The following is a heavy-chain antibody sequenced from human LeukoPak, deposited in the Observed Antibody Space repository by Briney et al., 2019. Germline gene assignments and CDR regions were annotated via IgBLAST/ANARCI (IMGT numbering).Heavy chain of an antibody. CDR3: ARVDCGGDCSDFDY. D-gene: IGHD2-21*02. CDR1: GFTFSSYG. Sequence: GRSLRLSCAASGFTFSSYGMHWVRQAPGKGLEGVAVIWYDGSNKYYADSVKGRFTISRDNSKNTLYLQMNSLRAEDTAVYYCARVDCGGDCSDFDYWGQGTLVTVSS. J-gene: IGHJ4*02. CDR2: IWYDGSNK. V-gene: IGHV3-33*01.